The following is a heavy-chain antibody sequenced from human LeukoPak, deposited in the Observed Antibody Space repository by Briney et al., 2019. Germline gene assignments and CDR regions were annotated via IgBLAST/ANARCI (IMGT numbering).Heavy chain of an antibody. CDR2: IWYDGSNK. Sequence: GGSLRLSCAASGFTFSSYGMHWVRQAPGKGLEWVAVIWYDGSNKYYADSVKGRFTISRDNAKNSLYLQMNSLRAEDTAVYYCARERGDGYRPFDYWGQGTLVTVSS. V-gene: IGHV3-33*01. J-gene: IGHJ4*02. D-gene: IGHD5-24*01. CDR3: ARERGDGYRPFDY. CDR1: GFTFSSYG.